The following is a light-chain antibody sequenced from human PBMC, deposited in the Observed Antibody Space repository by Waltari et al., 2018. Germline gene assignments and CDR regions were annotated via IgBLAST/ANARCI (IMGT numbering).Light chain of an antibody. CDR2: ESS. J-gene: IGKJ4*01. V-gene: IGKV1-5*03. CDR1: QRIDRW. CDR3: QQYHSDLLT. Sequence: DTQMTQSPSSLSASVGDRVTMTCRASQRIDRWLAWYQQKPGKAPTVIIYESSSLENGVPSRFSGSGFGTEFTLTINNLQPDDFATYYCQQYHSDLLTFGGGTRVEIK.